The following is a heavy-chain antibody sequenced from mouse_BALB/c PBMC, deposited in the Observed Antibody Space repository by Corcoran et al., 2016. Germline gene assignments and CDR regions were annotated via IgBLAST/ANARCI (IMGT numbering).Heavy chain of an antibody. CDR3: ARQSYWYFDV. Sequence: VQLQASGPGLVKPSQSLSITCSVTGYSITSGYYWNWIRQFPGNKLEWMGYISYDGSNNYNPSLKNRISITRDTSKNQFFLKLNSVTTEDTATYYCARQSYWYFDVWGAGTTFTVSS. J-gene: IGHJ1*01. V-gene: IGHV3-6*02. CDR1: GYSITSGYY. CDR2: ISYDGSN.